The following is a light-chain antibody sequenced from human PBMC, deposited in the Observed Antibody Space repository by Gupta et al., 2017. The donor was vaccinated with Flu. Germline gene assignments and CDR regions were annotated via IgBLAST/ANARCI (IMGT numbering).Light chain of an antibody. V-gene: IGLV2-14*01. CDR2: DVS. CDR1: SNDVGGYNY. CDR3: SSYTRGDTGV. Sequence: QSALTQPASVSGSPGQSITISCTGTSNDVGGYNYVSWYQQHTGKAPKFIIYDVSKRPSGVSNRFSGSKSGDTASLTISGLQAEDEADYYCSSYTRGDTGVFGTGTKVTVL. J-gene: IGLJ1*01.